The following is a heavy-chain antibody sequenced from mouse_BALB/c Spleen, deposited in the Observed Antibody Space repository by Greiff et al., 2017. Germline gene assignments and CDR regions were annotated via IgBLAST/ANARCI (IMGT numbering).Heavy chain of an antibody. D-gene: IGHD1-2*01. CDR3: ARLGTTATRDY. CDR1: GYAFSSYW. J-gene: IGHJ2*01. V-gene: IGHV1-80*01. CDR2: IYPGDGDT. Sequence: QVQLQQSGAELVRPGSSVKISCKASGYAFSSYWMNWVKQRPGQGLEWIGQIYPGDGDTNYNGKFKGKATLTADKSSSTAYMQLSSLTSEDSAVYFFARLGTTATRDYWGQGTTLTVSS.